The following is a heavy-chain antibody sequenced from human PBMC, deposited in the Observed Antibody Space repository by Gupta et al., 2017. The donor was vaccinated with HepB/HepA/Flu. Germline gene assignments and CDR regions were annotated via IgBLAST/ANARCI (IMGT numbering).Heavy chain of an antibody. CDR1: GGSISSGGYY. V-gene: IGHV4-31*03. D-gene: IGHD5-24*01. J-gene: IGHJ5*02. Sequence: QVQLQESGPGLVKPSQTLFLTCTVSGGSISSGGYYWSWIRQHPGKCLEWIGHMSYSGTTYYNPSLKSRATISIDTSKSQFSLKLSSVTAADTAEYYCARARWLIGGPWFDPWGQGTLGTVSS. CDR3: ARARWLIGGPWFDP. CDR2: MSYSGTT.